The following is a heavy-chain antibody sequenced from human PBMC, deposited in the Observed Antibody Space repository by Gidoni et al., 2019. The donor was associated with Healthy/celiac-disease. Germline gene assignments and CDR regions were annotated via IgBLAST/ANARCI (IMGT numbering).Heavy chain of an antibody. CDR3: ARLTGYYDILTGYFGDDDAFDI. CDR1: VGSIRRSTYY. Sequence: QLQLQDSGPGLVQPSETLSLTCTVSVGSIRRSTYYWGWIRQPPGKGLEWMWSLYYSGSIYYNPSFKSRVTISVEPSKNQFSLKLSSVTAADTAVYYCARLTGYYDILTGYFGDDDAFDIWGQGTMVTVSS. V-gene: IGHV4-39*01. D-gene: IGHD3-9*01. J-gene: IGHJ3*02. CDR2: LYYSGSI.